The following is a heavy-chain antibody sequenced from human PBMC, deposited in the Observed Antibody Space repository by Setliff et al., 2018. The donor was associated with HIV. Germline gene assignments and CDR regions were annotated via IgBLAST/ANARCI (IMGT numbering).Heavy chain of an antibody. V-gene: IGHV4-39*02. D-gene: IGHD3-3*01. CDR2: IYNSAST. CDR1: GASINSGYDY. J-gene: IGHJ4*02. CDR3: ARTSYNFWGGPDS. Sequence: SETLSLTCTVSGASINSGYDYWVWIRQPPGKGLQWIGSIYNSASTYYSPSLKRRVIMSVDTSENRFSLRLSSVSAADTAAYYCARTSYNFWGGPDSWGQGTLVTVSS.